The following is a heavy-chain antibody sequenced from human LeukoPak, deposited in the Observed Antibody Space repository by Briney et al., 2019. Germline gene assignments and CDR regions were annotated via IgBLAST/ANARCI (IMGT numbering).Heavy chain of an antibody. J-gene: IGHJ4*02. CDR1: LSSITSGGYY. D-gene: IGHD2-2*01. Sequence: SQTLSLTLPVSLSSITSGGYYSLWIRPPPGKRLEWLGYMSYCGCTYYNPSFKGRVNISLDTPKNQPFLTLTSVNAAYTAVYFCARDQYHVLFVYLGQGTLVAVSP. CDR2: MSYCGCT. V-gene: IGHV4-31*03. CDR3: ARDQYHVLFVY.